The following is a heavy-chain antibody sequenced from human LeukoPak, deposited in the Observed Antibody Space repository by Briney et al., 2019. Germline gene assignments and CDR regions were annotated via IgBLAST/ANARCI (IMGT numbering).Heavy chain of an antibody. D-gene: IGHD3-22*01. CDR2: INPSGGST. V-gene: IGHV1-46*01. J-gene: IGHJ4*02. CDR3: ARALTYYYDSSGYYSDY. CDR1: GYTFTSYY. Sequence: GASVKVSCKASGYTFTSYYMHWVRQAPGQGLEWMGIINPSGGSTSYAQKFQGRVTMTRDTSTSTVYMELSSLRSEDTAAYYCARALTYYYDSSGYYSDYWGQGTLVTVSS.